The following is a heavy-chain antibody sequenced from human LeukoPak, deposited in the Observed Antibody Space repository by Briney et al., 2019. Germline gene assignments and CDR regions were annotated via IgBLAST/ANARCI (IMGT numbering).Heavy chain of an antibody. V-gene: IGHV1-3*01. D-gene: IGHD5-18*01. Sequence: ASVKVSCKASGDTFTSYAMHWVRQAPGQRLEWMGWINAGNGNTKYSQKFQGRVTITRDTSASTAYMELSSLRSEDTAVYYCARGEDVDTAMADYWGQGTLVTVSS. CDR2: INAGNGNT. CDR3: ARGEDVDTAMADY. CDR1: GDTFTSYA. J-gene: IGHJ4*02.